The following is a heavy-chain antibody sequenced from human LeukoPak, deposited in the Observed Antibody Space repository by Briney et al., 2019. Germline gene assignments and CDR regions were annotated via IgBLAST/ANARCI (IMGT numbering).Heavy chain of an antibody. CDR3: AKDFERTGDCYYAFDH. J-gene: IGHJ4*02. Sequence: PGGSLRLSCAASGFTLSSYAMSWVRQAPGKGLEWVSAISDTGNTYHADSVKGRFTISRDSSKNTLFLQMNRLRPEDAAVYYCAKDFERTGDCYYAFDHWGQGTLVTVSS. D-gene: IGHD2-21*02. CDR2: ISDTGNT. CDR1: GFTLSSYA. V-gene: IGHV3-23*01.